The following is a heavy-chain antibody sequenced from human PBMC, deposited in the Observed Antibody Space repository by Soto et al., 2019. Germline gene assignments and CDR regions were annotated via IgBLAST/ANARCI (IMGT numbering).Heavy chain of an antibody. V-gene: IGHV1-69*13. D-gene: IGHD1-20*01. Sequence: SVNVSCKASGGTFSSYAISWVRQAPGQGLEWMGGIIPIFGTANYAQKFQGRVTITADESTSTAYMELSSLRSEDTAVYYCARDTGNWNYFDYWGQGTLVTVSS. J-gene: IGHJ4*02. CDR1: GGTFSSYA. CDR2: IIPIFGTA. CDR3: ARDTGNWNYFDY.